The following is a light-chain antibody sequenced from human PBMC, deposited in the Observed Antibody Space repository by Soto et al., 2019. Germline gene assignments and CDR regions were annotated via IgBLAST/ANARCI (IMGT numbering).Light chain of an antibody. V-gene: IGKV3-15*01. Sequence: EIVMTQSPATLSVSPGERATLSCRASQSVSSNLAWYQQKPGQAPRLLIYGASTRPTGIPARFSGSGSGTEFTLTISSVQSEDVAVYYCQQYNNWPPVTFGQGTRLEIK. CDR3: QQYNNWPPVT. CDR2: GAS. J-gene: IGKJ5*01. CDR1: QSVSSN.